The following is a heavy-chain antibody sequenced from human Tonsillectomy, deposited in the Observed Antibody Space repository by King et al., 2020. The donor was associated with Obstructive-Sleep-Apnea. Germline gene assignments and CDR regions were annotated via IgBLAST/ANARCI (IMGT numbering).Heavy chain of an antibody. J-gene: IGHJ4*02. CDR1: GFTFGDYA. Sequence: VQLVESGGGLVQPGRSLRLSCTASGFTFGDYAMSWFRQAPGKGLEWVGFIRSKAYGGTAEYAASLKGRFTISRDDSKSIAYLQMNSLKTEDTAVYYCTRGKYCGGDCSVGYFDYWGQGTLVTVSS. CDR3: TRGKYCGGDCSVGYFDY. CDR2: IRSKAYGGTA. V-gene: IGHV3-49*03. D-gene: IGHD2-21*02.